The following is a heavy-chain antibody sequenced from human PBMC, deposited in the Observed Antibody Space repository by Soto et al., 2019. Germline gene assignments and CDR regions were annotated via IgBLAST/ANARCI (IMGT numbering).Heavy chain of an antibody. CDR1: GGTFSSYA. CDR3: AKVDNYYDSSGYLGY. CDR2: IIPIFGTA. Sequence: SVKVSCKASGGTFSSYAISGVRQAPGQGLEWMGGIIPIFGTANYARKFQGRVTITADESTSTAYMELSSLRSEDTAVYYCAKVDNYYDSSGYLGYWGQGTLVTVSS. V-gene: IGHV1-69*13. D-gene: IGHD3-22*01. J-gene: IGHJ4*02.